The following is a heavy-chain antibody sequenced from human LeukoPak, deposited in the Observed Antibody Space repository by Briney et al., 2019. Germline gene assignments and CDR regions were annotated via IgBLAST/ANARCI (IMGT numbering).Heavy chain of an antibody. CDR2: IDPNSGGT. D-gene: IGHD4-17*01. V-gene: IGHV1-2*02. Sequence: ASVKVSCKASGYTFTGYLMHWVRQAPGQGLEWMGWIDPNSGGTNYAQEFQGRVTMTRDTSINTAFMELSRLRSDDSAVYYCASAAVYGDPTNPYFDYWGQGTLVTVSS. CDR1: GYTFTGYL. CDR3: ASAAVYGDPTNPYFDY. J-gene: IGHJ4*02.